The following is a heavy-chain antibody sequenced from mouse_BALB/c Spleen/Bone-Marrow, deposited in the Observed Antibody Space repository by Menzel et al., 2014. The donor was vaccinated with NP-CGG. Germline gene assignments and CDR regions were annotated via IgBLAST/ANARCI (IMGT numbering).Heavy chain of an antibody. Sequence: EVKLVESGGGLVQPGGSRKLSCAASGFTYSSFGMHWVRQAPEKGLEWVAYISSGSTAIFYADTVKGRFTISRDNPKNTLFLQMTSLRSEDTAMYYCTRGGNWDDFDVWGPGTTVTVSS. D-gene: IGHD4-1*01. CDR2: ISSGSTAI. J-gene: IGHJ1*01. V-gene: IGHV5-17*02. CDR3: TRGGNWDDFDV. CDR1: GFTYSSFG.